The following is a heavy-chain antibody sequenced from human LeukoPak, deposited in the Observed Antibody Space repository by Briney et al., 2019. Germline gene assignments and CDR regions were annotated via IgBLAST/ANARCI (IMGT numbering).Heavy chain of an antibody. D-gene: IGHD3-10*01. CDR1: GGSFSGYY. CDR2: INHSGST. Sequence: SETLSLTCAVYGGSFSGYYWSWIRQPPGKGLEWIGEINHSGSTNYNPSLKSRVTISVDTSKNQFSLKLSSVTAADTAVYYCARSLWFGELFGYWGRGTLVTVSS. J-gene: IGHJ4*02. CDR3: ARSLWFGELFGY. V-gene: IGHV4-34*01.